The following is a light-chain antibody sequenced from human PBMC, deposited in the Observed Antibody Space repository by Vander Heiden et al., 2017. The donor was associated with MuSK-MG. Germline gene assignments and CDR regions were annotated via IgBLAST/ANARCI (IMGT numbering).Light chain of an antibody. CDR2: WAS. V-gene: IGKV4-1*01. CDR1: QSVLYSSNNKNY. J-gene: IGKJ2*01. CDR3: QQYYSTPVRYT. Sequence: DIVMTQSPDSLAVSLGERATINCKSSQSVLYSSNNKNYLAWYQQKPGQPPKLLIYWASTRESGVPDRFSGSGSGTDFTLTISSLQAEDVAVYYCQQYYSTPVRYTFGPGTKLEIK.